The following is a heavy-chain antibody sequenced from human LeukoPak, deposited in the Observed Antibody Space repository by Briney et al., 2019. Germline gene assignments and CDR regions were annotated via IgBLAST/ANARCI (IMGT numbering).Heavy chain of an antibody. J-gene: IGHJ4*02. CDR2: ISAYNGNT. CDR3: ARTDCSSTSCYSIGPFDY. V-gene: IGHV1-18*01. Sequence: GASVKVSCKASGYTFTSDGISWVRQAPGQGLEWMGWISAYNGNTNYAQKLQGRVTMTTDTSTSTAYMELRSLRSDDTAVYYCARTDCSSTSCYSIGPFDYWGQGTLVTVSS. CDR1: GYTFTSDG. D-gene: IGHD2-2*01.